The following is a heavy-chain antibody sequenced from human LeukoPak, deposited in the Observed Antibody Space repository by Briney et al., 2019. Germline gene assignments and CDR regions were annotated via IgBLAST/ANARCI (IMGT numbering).Heavy chain of an antibody. CDR3: AKDPSRITMIVVVITSGYMDV. J-gene: IGHJ6*03. CDR2: ISYDGSNK. D-gene: IGHD3-22*01. CDR1: GFNFGSYG. V-gene: IGHV3-30*18. Sequence: QAGRSLRLSCAASGFNFGSYGMHWVRQAPGKGLEWVAVISYDGSNKYYADSVKGRFTISRDNSKNTLYLQMNSLRAEDTAVYYCAKDPSRITMIVVVITSGYMDVWGKGTTVTVSS.